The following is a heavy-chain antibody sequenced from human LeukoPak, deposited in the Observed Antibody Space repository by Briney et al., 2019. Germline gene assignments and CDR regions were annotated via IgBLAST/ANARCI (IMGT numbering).Heavy chain of an antibody. V-gene: IGHV3-48*04. CDR2: ISSSSSTI. J-gene: IGHJ3*02. CDR1: GFTFSSYS. Sequence: GGSLRLSCAASGFTFSSYSMNWVRQAPGKGLEWVSYISSSSSTIYYADSVKGRFTISRDNAKNSLYLQMNSLRAEDTAVYYCARVPRWFGELSAPQDDAFDIWGQGTMVTVSS. D-gene: IGHD3-10*01. CDR3: ARVPRWFGELSAPQDDAFDI.